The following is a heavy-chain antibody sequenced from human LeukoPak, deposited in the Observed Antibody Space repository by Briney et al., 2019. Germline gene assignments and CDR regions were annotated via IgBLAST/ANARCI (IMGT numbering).Heavy chain of an antibody. V-gene: IGHV3-48*03. J-gene: IGHJ4*02. CDR1: GFTFSGYE. CDR3: ARDRGNGGLIDY. D-gene: IGHD4-23*01. CDR2: IGSSETTT. Sequence: GGSLRLSCAASGFTFSGYEMTWVRQAPGKGLEWISFIGSSETTTHYADSVRGRFTISRDNAKNSLYLQVNSLRAEDTAVYYCARDRGNGGLIDYWGQGTLVTVSS.